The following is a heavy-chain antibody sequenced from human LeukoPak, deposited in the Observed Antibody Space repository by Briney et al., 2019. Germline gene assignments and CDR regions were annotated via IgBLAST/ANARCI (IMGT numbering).Heavy chain of an antibody. D-gene: IGHD6-13*01. CDR1: GGSISSYY. CDR3: ARVTGYVMEDYFDY. Sequence: SETLSLTCTDSGGSISSYYWSWIRQPPGKGLEWIGYIYYSGSTNYNPSLMSRVTISVDTSKNQFSLRLSSVTAADTAVYYCARVTGYVMEDYFDYWGQGTLVTVSS. V-gene: IGHV4-59*01. CDR2: IYYSGST. J-gene: IGHJ4*02.